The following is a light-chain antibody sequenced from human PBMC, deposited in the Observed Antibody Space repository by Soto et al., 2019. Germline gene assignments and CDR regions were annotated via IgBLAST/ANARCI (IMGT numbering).Light chain of an antibody. V-gene: IGKV3-15*01. Sequence: EIVMTQSPATLSVSPGERATLSCRASQSVSSNLAWYQQKPGQAPRLLIYSTFTRATGIPARFSGSVSGTEFTLTISSLQSGDFAIYYCQHYSIWPRTFGQGTKVDI. J-gene: IGKJ1*01. CDR3: QHYSIWPRT. CDR2: STF. CDR1: QSVSSN.